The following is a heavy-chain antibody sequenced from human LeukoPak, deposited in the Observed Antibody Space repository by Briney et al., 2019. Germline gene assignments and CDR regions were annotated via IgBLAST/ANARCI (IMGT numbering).Heavy chain of an antibody. J-gene: IGHJ5*02. CDR2: INHSGST. V-gene: IGHV4-34*01. Sequence: SETLSLTCAVYGGSFSGYYWNWIRQPPGEGLEWIGEINHSGSTNYHPSLKSRVTISVDTSKNQFSLRLTSVTAADTAVYYCARDRVPAARGRGWFDPWGQGTLVTVSS. D-gene: IGHD2-2*01. CDR1: GGSFSGYY. CDR3: ARDRVPAARGRGWFDP.